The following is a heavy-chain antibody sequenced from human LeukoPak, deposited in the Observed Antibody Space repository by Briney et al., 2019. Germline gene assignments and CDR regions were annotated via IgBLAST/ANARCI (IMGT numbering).Heavy chain of an antibody. V-gene: IGHV4-31*03. CDR2: IYYSGST. J-gene: IGHJ4*02. D-gene: IGHD1-1*01. CDR1: GGSISSGGYY. Sequence: PSQTLSLTCTVSGGSISSGGYYWSWIRQHPGKGLEWIGYIYYSGSTYYNPSLKSRVTISVDTSKNQFSLKLSSVTAADTAVYYCARERANWAYLDYWGQGTLVTVSS. CDR3: ARERANWAYLDY.